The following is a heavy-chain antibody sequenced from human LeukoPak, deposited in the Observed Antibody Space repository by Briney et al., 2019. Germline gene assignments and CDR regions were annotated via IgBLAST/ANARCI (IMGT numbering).Heavy chain of an antibody. J-gene: IGHJ5*02. V-gene: IGHV3-73*01. CDR3: TRYSSSWYGIDNWFDP. CDR1: GFTFSGSA. Sequence: GGSLRLSCAASGFTFSGSAMHWVRQASGKGLEWVGRIRSKANSYATAYAASVKGRFTISRDDSKNTAYLQMNSLKTEDTAVYYCTRYSSSWYGIDNWFDPWGQGTLVTVSS. D-gene: IGHD6-13*01. CDR2: IRSKANSYAT.